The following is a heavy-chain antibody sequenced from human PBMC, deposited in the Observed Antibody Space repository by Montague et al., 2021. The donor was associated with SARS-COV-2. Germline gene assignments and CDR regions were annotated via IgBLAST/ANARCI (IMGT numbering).Heavy chain of an antibody. D-gene: IGHD6-19*01. Sequence: SLRLSCAASGFPFSTYWMHWVRQAPGKGLVWVSRINSDGSSRDYEGSVKGRFTISRDNAKNTLYLQVNSLRVEDTAVYYCASLELAVTRARVGRDDFWGQGTLVTVPS. CDR3: ASLELAVTRARVGRDDF. CDR1: GFPFSTYW. CDR2: INSDGSSR. J-gene: IGHJ4*02. V-gene: IGHV3-74*01.